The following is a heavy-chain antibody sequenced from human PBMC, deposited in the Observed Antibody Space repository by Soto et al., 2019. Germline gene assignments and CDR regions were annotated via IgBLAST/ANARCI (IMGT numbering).Heavy chain of an antibody. Sequence: QVHLVQSGAEVKKPGSSVKVSCEASGGTFSSYSFSWVRQAPGQGLEWMGRVIPILGMANYAQKFQGRVTINADKSTSTVYMERSSLRSEDTAVYYCARGGAVVVPGAVDRHNWFDPWGQGTLVTVSS. D-gene: IGHD2-2*01. V-gene: IGHV1-69*02. J-gene: IGHJ5*02. CDR3: ARGGAVVVPGAVDRHNWFDP. CDR1: GGTFSSYS. CDR2: VIPILGMA.